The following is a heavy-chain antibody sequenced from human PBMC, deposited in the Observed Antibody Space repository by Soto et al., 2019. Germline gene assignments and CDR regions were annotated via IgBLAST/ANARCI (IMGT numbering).Heavy chain of an antibody. J-gene: IGHJ6*02. D-gene: IGHD3-10*01. CDR2: VYDTGRT. CDR1: SGPSRSHN. Sequence: QVQLQQSGPGLVKPSETLSLTCTVSSGPSRSHNWGWIRQSPGRGLEWIGYVYDTGRTSYNPSLGXXVXXSAATSTNHSSLTLSSVTAADTAVYYCVRQGIGALHGLVDVWGQGTTVSVSS. CDR3: VRQGIGALHGLVDV. V-gene: IGHV4-59*08.